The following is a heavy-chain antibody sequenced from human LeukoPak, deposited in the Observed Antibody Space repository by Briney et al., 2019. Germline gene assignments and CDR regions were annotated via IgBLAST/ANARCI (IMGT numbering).Heavy chain of an antibody. J-gene: IGHJ1*01. CDR3: ARLSRYFDWLPTGYFQH. CDR1: GGSFSGYY. Sequence: SETLCLTCAVYGGSFSGYYWSWVRQPPGKGLEWIGEINHSGSTNYNPSLKSRVTISVDTSKNQFSLKLSSVTAADTAVYYCARLSRYFDWLPTGYFQHWGQGTLVTVSS. V-gene: IGHV4-34*01. D-gene: IGHD3-9*01. CDR2: INHSGST.